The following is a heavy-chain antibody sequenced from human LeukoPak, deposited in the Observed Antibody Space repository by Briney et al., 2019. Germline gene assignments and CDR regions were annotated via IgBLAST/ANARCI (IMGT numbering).Heavy chain of an antibody. V-gene: IGHV4-34*01. CDR3: AREYGDFDY. J-gene: IGHJ4*02. Sequence: KASETLSLTCAVYGGSFSGYYWSWIRQPPGKGLEWIGEINHSGSTNYNPSLKSRVTMSVDTSKNQFSLKLNSVTAADTAVYYCAREYGDFDYWGQGTLVTVSS. CDR1: GGSFSGYY. CDR2: INHSGST. D-gene: IGHD4-17*01.